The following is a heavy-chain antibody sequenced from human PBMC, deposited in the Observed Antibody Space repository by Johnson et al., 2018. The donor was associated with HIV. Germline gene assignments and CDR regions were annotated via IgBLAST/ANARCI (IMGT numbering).Heavy chain of an antibody. CDR3: ARDLDTAMVTCAFDI. Sequence: VESGGGVVQPGRSLRLSCVASGFTFSNFAMHWVRQVPGEGLEWVAVISYDGSNKYYADSVTGRFTISRDNSKNTLYLQMNSLRAEDPAVYYWARDLDTAMVTCAFDIWGQGTMVTVSS. V-gene: IGHV3-30*04. J-gene: IGHJ3*02. D-gene: IGHD5-18*01. CDR1: GFTFSNFA. CDR2: ISYDGSNK.